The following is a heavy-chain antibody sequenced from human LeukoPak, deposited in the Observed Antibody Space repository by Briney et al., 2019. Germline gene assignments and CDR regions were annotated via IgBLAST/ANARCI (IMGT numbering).Heavy chain of an antibody. CDR2: IIPIFGTA. D-gene: IGHD3-10*01. J-gene: IGHJ4*02. CDR3: ARDNHYYGSGRHFDY. Sequence: GSSVKVSCKASGGTFSSYAISWVRQAAVQGLEWMGGIIPIFGTANYAQKFQGRVTITADESTSTAYMELSSLRSEDTAVYYCARDNHYYGSGRHFDYWGQGTLVTVSS. V-gene: IGHV1-69*01. CDR1: GGTFSSYA.